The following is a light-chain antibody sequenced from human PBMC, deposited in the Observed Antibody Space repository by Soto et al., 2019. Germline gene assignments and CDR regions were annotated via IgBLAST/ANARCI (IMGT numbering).Light chain of an antibody. CDR2: GAS. J-gene: IGKJ1*01. V-gene: IGKV3-15*01. Sequence: EIVVTQSPATLSVSAGERATLSCRASQIFSSSLAWYQQKPGQPPRLLIYGASTRAAGVPARFSGSVSGTEFTLTISNLQSEDIAVYYCQLYTNWPRWTFGQGTKV. CDR3: QLYTNWPRWT. CDR1: QIFSSS.